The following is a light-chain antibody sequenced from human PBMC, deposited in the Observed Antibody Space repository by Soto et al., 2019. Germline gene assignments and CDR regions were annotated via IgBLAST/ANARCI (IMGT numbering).Light chain of an antibody. CDR1: SSDVGGYNY. J-gene: IGLJ1*01. Sequence: LTQPASVSGSPGQSITISCTGTSSDVGGYNYVSWYQQHPGKAPKLMIYEVSNRPSGVSNRFSGSKSGNTASLTISGLQAEDEADYYCSSYTSSSTLEVFXTGTKLTVL. V-gene: IGLV2-14*01. CDR3: SSYTSSSTLEV. CDR2: EVS.